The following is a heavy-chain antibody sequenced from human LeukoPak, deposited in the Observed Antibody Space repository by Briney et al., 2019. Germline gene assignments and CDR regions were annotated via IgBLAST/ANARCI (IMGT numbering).Heavy chain of an antibody. J-gene: IGHJ3*02. CDR1: RVSVSSNSAT. CDR3: ASDSSGQPDAFDI. D-gene: IGHD3-22*01. Sequence: SQTLSLTCAISRVSVSSNSATWNWIRQSPSRGLEWLGRTYYRSYWYNDYAFSVKSRITIKPDTSKNQFSLHLNSVTAEDTALYYVASDSSGQPDAFDIWGQGTMVTVSS. V-gene: IGHV6-1*01. CDR2: TYYRSYWYN.